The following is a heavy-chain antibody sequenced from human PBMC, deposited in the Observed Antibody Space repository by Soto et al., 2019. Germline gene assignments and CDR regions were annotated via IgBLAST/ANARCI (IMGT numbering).Heavy chain of an antibody. CDR3: ARTAGGWFSAFEV. J-gene: IGHJ3*01. CDR2: ISGSGTTA. Sequence: EVQLLESGGGLVQPGGSLRLSCAASGFIFSSYAMSWVRQAPGKGLEWVSAISGSGTTAYYADSVKGRFTFSRDNSKKTVDLQMNSLGAEDTAVYCCARTAGGWFSAFEVWVQGTMVTVSS. D-gene: IGHD6-19*01. V-gene: IGHV3-23*01. CDR1: GFIFSSYA.